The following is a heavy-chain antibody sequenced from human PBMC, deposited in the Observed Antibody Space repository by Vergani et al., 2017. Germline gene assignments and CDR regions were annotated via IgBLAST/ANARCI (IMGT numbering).Heavy chain of an antibody. Sequence: QLQLQESGPGLVKPSETLSLTCTVSGASISGSPYYWGWLRQPPGKGLEWIGSFFYTGNSYYTSSLKSRITVSQGTSQNQFSLSLNSVTATDTAVYYCARHNTATGWFDPWGQRIIITISS. CDR1: GASISGSPYY. CDR2: FFYTGNS. CDR3: ARHNTATGWFDP. D-gene: IGHD2-21*02. J-gene: IGHJ5*02. V-gene: IGHV4-39*01.